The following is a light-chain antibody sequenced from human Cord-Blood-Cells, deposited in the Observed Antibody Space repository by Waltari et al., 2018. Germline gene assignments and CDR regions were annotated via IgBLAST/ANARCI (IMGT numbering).Light chain of an antibody. CDR1: SSDVGGYNY. J-gene: IGLJ3*02. CDR2: DVS. CDR3: SSYTSSSTLGV. Sequence: QSALTQPASVSGSPGQSITISCTGTSSDVGGYNYFSWYQQHPGKAPKLMLYDVSKRPSGVSNRFSGSKSGNTASLTISGLQAEDEADYYCSSYTSSSTLGVFGGGTKLTVL. V-gene: IGLV2-14*01.